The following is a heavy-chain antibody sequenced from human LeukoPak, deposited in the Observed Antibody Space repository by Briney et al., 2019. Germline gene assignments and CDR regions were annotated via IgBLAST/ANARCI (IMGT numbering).Heavy chain of an antibody. CDR1: GFTFTSYS. CDR3: AKGGKWDVTPFDY. V-gene: IGHV3-23*01. Sequence: GGSLRLSCAASGFTFTSYSMNWVRQAPGKGLEWVSTISDGGGSTYYADSVKGRFTISRDNSKNTLYLQVNSLRAEDTAVYYCAKGGKWDVTPFDYWGQGTLVTVSS. D-gene: IGHD1-26*01. J-gene: IGHJ4*02. CDR2: ISDGGGST.